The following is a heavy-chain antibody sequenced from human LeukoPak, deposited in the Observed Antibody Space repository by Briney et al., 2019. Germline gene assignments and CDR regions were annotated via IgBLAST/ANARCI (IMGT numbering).Heavy chain of an antibody. J-gene: IGHJ4*02. D-gene: IGHD6-13*01. Sequence: PSGTLSLTCAVYGGSFSGYYWSWIRQPPGKGLEWIGEINHSGSTNYNPSLKSRVTISVDTSKNQFSLKLSSVTAADTAVYYCARGLAAAALFDYWGQGTLVTVSS. CDR2: INHSGST. CDR1: GGSFSGYY. CDR3: ARGLAAAALFDY. V-gene: IGHV4-34*01.